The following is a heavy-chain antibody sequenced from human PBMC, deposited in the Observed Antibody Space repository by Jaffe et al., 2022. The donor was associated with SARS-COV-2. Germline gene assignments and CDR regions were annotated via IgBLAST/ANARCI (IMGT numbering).Heavy chain of an antibody. CDR1: GFTFSSYA. CDR2: ISYDGSNK. CDR3: ARDNGEYCGGDCYYRWFDP. V-gene: IGHV3-30*04. Sequence: QVQLVESGGGVVQPGRSLRLSCAASGFTFSSYAMHWVRQAPGKGLEWVAVISYDGSNKYYADSVKGRFTISRDNSKNTLYLQMNSLRAEDTAVYYCARDNGEYCGGDCYYRWFDPWGQGTLVTVSS. J-gene: IGHJ5*02. D-gene: IGHD2-21*02.